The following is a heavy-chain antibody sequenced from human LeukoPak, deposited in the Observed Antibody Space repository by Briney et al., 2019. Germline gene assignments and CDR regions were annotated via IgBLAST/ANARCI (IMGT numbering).Heavy chain of an antibody. Sequence: GGSLRLSCAASGFTFSSYSMNWVRQAPGKGLEWVSSISSSSSYIYYADSVKGRFPISRDNAKNSLYLQMNSLRAEDTAVYYCARVHSSGYYNAFDIWGQGTMVTVSS. D-gene: IGHD3-22*01. CDR1: GFTFSSYS. CDR3: ARVHSSGYYNAFDI. CDR2: ISSSSSYI. J-gene: IGHJ3*02. V-gene: IGHV3-21*01.